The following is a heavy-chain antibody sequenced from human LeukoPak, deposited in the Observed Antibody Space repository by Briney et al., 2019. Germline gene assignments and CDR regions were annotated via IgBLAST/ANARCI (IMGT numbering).Heavy chain of an antibody. CDR3: ARDSPYIAAAGFDP. CDR1: GYSISSGYY. Sequence: PSETLSLTCTVSGYSISSGYYWGWIRQPPGKGLEWIGSIYHSGSTYYNPSLKSRVTMSVDTSKNQFSLKLSSVTAADTAVYYCARDSPYIAAAGFDPWGQGTLVTVSS. D-gene: IGHD6-13*01. J-gene: IGHJ5*02. V-gene: IGHV4-38-2*02. CDR2: IYHSGST.